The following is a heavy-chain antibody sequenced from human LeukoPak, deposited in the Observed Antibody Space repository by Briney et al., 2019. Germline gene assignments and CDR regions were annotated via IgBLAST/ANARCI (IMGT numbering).Heavy chain of an antibody. V-gene: IGHV4-39*01. CDR3: ARSQWLTPLDY. D-gene: IGHD6-19*01. CDR2: IRYSGTT. J-gene: IGHJ4*02. Sequence: SSETLSLTCAVSGGSIRTTGHFWGWIRQPPGKGLEWIGSIRYSGTTYCNPALKSRVSISVDTSKNQFSLKMNSVTAADTALYYCARSQWLTPLDYWGPGTLVTVSA. CDR1: GGSIRTTGHF.